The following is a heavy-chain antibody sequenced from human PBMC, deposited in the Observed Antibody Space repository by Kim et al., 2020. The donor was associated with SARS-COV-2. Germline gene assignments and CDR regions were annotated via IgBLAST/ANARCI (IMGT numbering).Heavy chain of an antibody. CDR1: GFIFSEYY. CDR2: ISYNGATT. V-gene: IGHV3-23*01. D-gene: IGHD1-1*01. CDR3: GRETTGGPGSWGLVDF. Sequence: GGSLRLSCAASGFIFSEYYMSWIRQAPGKGLEWVSGISYNGATTYYADSVRGRFVISRDYSGSVLYLKKDDLRDDDTGTYYCGRETTGGPGSWGLVDFWG. J-gene: IGHJ3*01.